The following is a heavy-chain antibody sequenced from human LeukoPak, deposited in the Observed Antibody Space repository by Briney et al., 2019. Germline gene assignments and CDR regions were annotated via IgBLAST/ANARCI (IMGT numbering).Heavy chain of an antibody. CDR2: INPSGGST. D-gene: IGHD3-22*01. CDR3: ATTLPYYYDSSGYFDY. V-gene: IGHV1-46*01. Sequence: GASVKVSCKASGYTFTSYYMHWVRQAPGQGLEWMGIINPSGGSTSYAQKFQGRVTMTRDTSTSTAYMELSSLRSEDTAVYYCATTLPYYYDSSGYFDYWGQGTLVTVSS. CDR1: GYTFTSYY. J-gene: IGHJ4*02.